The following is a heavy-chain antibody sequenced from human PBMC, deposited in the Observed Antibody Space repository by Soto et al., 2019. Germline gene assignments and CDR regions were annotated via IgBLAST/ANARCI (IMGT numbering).Heavy chain of an antibody. CDR1: GFTFDDYA. V-gene: IGHV3-9*01. D-gene: IGHD4-17*01. CDR3: AKDALTAVGFHFEF. J-gene: IGHJ4*02. CDR2: ISSSSGSV. Sequence: EVQLVESGGGLVQPGRSLRLSCAASGFTFDDYAMHWVRQAPGKGLEWVSGISSSSGSVGYADSVKGRFTISRDNAKHSLYLQMTSLKAEDTALYYCAKDALTAVGFHFEFWGQGTLVTVSS.